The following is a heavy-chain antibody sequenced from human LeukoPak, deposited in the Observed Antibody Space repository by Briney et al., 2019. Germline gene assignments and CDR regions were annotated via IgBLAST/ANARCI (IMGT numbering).Heavy chain of an antibody. Sequence: GGSLRLSCAASGFTFSSYAMHWVRQAPGKGLEWVAVISYDGSNKYYADSVKGRFTISRDNSKNTLYLQMNSLRAEDTAVYYCARADYPAHAFVIWGQGTMVTVSS. CDR2: ISYDGSNK. D-gene: IGHD4-11*01. CDR3: ARADYPAHAFVI. V-gene: IGHV3-30-3*01. J-gene: IGHJ3*02. CDR1: GFTFSSYA.